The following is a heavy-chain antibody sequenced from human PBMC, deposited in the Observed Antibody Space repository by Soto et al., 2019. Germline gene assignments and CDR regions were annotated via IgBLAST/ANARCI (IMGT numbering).Heavy chain of an antibody. CDR1: GGSISGFY. CDR3: ASTYYDFWSGYWRWFDP. Sequence: PSETLSLTCAVSGGSISGFYWSWIRQPPGKGLEWIGYIYYNGSTNYNPSLKSRVTISVDTSKNQFPLKLSSVTAADTAVYYCASTYYDFWSGYWRWFDPWGQGTLVTVSS. D-gene: IGHD3-3*01. CDR2: IYYNGST. V-gene: IGHV4-59*01. J-gene: IGHJ5*02.